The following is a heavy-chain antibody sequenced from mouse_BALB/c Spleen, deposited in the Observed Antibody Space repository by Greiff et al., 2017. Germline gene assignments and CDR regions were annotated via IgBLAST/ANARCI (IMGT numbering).Heavy chain of an antibody. CDR3: ARSKGRLDV. CDR1: GYSITSDYA. Sequence: EVQLVESGPGLVKPSQSLSLTCTVTGYSITSDYAWNWIRQFPGNKLEWMGYISYSGSTSYNPSLKSRISITRDTSKNQFFLQLNSVTTEDTATYYCARSKGRLDVWGAGTTVTVSS. CDR2: ISYSGST. J-gene: IGHJ1*01. D-gene: IGHD3-3*01. V-gene: IGHV3-2*02.